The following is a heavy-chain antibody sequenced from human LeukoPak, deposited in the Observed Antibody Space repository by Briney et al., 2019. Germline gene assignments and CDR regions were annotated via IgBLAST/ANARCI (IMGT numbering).Heavy chain of an antibody. J-gene: IGHJ4*02. V-gene: IGHV4-39*01. Sequence: SETLSLTCTVSGGSISSSSYYWGWIRQPPGKGLEWIGSIYYSGSTYYNPSLKSRVTISVDTSKNQFSLKLSSVTAADTAVYYCARLPMLWFGEYSYYFDYWGQGTLVTVSS. CDR1: GGSISSSSYY. D-gene: IGHD3-10*01. CDR2: IYYSGST. CDR3: ARLPMLWFGEYSYYFDY.